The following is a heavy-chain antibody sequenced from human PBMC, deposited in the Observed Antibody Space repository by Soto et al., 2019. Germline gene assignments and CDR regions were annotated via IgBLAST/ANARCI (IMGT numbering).Heavy chain of an antibody. CDR2: IYSAGST. D-gene: IGHD5-18*01. CDR1: GLTVSSSY. Sequence: GWSLRLSCAASGLTVSSSYMSWVRQAPGKGLQWVSVIYSAGSTYYANSVKGRFTISRDISTNMVYLQMSSLTDEDTAVYYCARACEPEYSSAISFDIWGQGALVTVSS. CDR3: ARACEPEYSSAISFDI. J-gene: IGHJ4*02. V-gene: IGHV3-53*01.